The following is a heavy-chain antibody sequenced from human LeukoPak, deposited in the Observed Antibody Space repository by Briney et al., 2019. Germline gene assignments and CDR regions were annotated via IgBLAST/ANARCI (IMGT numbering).Heavy chain of an antibody. Sequence: ESLRLSCTASGIVISSTSMNWARQSPGRGLQWLSPTSGGGERTFYADSVRGRFTICRDNAKNMVDLQMNSLRVDDTAIYYCGKDGGQYSSGPEFDPRGQGGLVTVPS. V-gene: IGHV3-23*01. J-gene: IGHJ5*02. D-gene: IGHD6-19*01. CDR1: GIVISSTS. CDR3: GKDGGQYSSGPEFDP. CDR2: TSGGGERT.